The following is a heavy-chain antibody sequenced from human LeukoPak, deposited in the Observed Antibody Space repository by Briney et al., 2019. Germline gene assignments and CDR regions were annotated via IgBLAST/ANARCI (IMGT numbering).Heavy chain of an antibody. CDR1: GFTFISYW. D-gene: IGHD2-2*01. V-gene: IGHV3-7*01. J-gene: IGHJ4*02. CDR2: IKQDGSEK. CDR3: ARVSPVGYCSSTSCYDY. Sequence: GGSLRLSCAASGFTFISYWMSWVRQAPGKGLEWVANIKQDGSEKYYVDSVKGRFTISRDNAKNSLYLQMNSLRAEDTAVYYCARVSPVGYCSSTSCYDYWGQGTLVTVSS.